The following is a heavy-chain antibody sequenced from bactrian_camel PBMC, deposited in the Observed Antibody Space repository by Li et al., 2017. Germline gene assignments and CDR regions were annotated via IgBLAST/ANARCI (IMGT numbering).Heavy chain of an antibody. CDR2: TITHSGNT. J-gene: IGHJ4*01. Sequence: VQLVESGGGVVQPGESLRLSCATSGFAFKDEWIHWIRQAPGKGLEWVATITHSGNTGFVDSVKGRFTISRDNAKSTLYLQMNSLKTEDTAVYYCATAVWGQGTQVTVS. CDR1: GFAFKDEW. CDR3: ATAV. V-gene: IGHV3S1*01.